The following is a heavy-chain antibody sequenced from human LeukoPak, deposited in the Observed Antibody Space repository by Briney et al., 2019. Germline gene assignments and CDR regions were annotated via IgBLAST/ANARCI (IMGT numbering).Heavy chain of an antibody. V-gene: IGHV4-39*01. J-gene: IGHJ3*02. CDR3: ARQSSGWYRAFDI. CDR1: GGSISSSSYY. CDR2: IYYSGST. Sequence: PSETLSLTCTVSGGSISSSSYYWGWIRQPPGKGLEWIGSIYYSGSTYYNPSLKSRVTISVDTSKNQFSLKLSSVTAADTAVYYRARQSSGWYRAFDIWGQGTMVTVSS. D-gene: IGHD6-19*01.